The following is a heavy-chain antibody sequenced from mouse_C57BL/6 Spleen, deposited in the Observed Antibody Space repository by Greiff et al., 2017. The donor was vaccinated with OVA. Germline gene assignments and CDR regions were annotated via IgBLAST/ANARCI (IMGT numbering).Heavy chain of an antibody. CDR1: GYSFTDYN. V-gene: IGHV1-39*01. J-gene: IGHJ1*03. Sequence: VQLQQSGPELVKPGASVKISCKASGYSFTDYNMNWVKQSHGKSLEWIGVINPNYGTTSYNQKFKGKATLTVDQSSSTAYMQLNSLTSEDSAVYDCARRDNSVVATRYFDVWGTGTTVTVSS. CDR2: INPNYGTT. D-gene: IGHD1-1*01. CDR3: ARRDNSVVATRYFDV.